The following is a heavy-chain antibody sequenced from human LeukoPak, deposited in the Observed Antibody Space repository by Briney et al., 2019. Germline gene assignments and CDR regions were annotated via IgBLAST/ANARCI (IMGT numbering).Heavy chain of an antibody. CDR2: ISSSGSTI. CDR1: GFTFSDYY. J-gene: IGHJ6*03. Sequence: GGSLRLSCAASGFTFSDYYMSWIRQAPGKGLEWVSYISSSGSTIYYADSVKGRFTISRDNAKNSLYLQMNSLRAEDTAVYYCARDIPYYDFWSGYYGPYYYMDVWGKGTTVTVSS. D-gene: IGHD3-3*01. V-gene: IGHV3-11*04. CDR3: ARDIPYYDFWSGYYGPYYYMDV.